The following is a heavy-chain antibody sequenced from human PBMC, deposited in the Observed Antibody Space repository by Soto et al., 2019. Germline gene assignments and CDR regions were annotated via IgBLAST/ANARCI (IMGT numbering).Heavy chain of an antibody. D-gene: IGHD3-10*01. CDR3: ARGRYYASGSPSQIPYYMDV. J-gene: IGHJ6*03. CDR1: GGSFSGYY. CDR2: INHSGST. Sequence: QVQLQQWGAGLLKPSETLSLTCAVYGGSFSGYYWSWIRQPPGKGLEWIGEINHSGSTNYNPSLKSRVTISVDTSKNQFSLKLSSVTAADTAVYYCARGRYYASGSPSQIPYYMDVWGKGTTVTVSS. V-gene: IGHV4-34*01.